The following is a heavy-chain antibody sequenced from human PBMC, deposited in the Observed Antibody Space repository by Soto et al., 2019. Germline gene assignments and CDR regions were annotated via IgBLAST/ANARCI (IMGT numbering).Heavy chain of an antibody. V-gene: IGHV1-3*01. J-gene: IGHJ5*02. CDR3: ARSSHSGGDAGIWFDP. CDR1: GYTFTSYG. CDR2: INAGNGNT. D-gene: IGHD2-21*01. Sequence: ASVKVSCKASGYTFTSYGISWVRQAPGQRLEWMGWINAGNGNTKYSQKFQGRVTITRDTSASTANRKLSSPRSEDTAVYYCARSSHSGGDAGIWFDPWRQGTLVTVSS.